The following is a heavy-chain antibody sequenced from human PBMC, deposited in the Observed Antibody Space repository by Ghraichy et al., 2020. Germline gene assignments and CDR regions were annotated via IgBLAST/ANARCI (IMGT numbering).Heavy chain of an antibody. CDR2: IWYDGSNK. J-gene: IGHJ4*02. CDR3: ARGAGGSSAKLDY. CDR1: EFTFSNYA. D-gene: IGHD2-15*01. V-gene: IGHV3-33*01. Sequence: SLNISCAASEFTFSNYAMHWVRQAPGKGLEWVSTIWYDGSNKYYAESVRGRFTISRDNPKNTVYLQMYSLRAEDTAVYYCARGAGGSSAKLDYWGQGSQVTVSS.